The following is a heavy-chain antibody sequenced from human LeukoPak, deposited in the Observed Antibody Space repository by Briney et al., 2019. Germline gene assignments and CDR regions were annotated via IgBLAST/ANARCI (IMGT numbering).Heavy chain of an antibody. J-gene: IGHJ4*02. CDR2: ISYDGSNK. CDR1: GFTFSSYG. CDR3: AKPEGYSYDY. D-gene: IGHD5-18*01. Sequence: GGSLRLSCAASGFTFSSYGMHWVRQAPGKGLEWVAAISYDGSNKYYADSVKGRFTISRDNSKNTLYLQMNSLRAEDTAVYYCAKPEGYSYDYWGQGTLVTVSS. V-gene: IGHV3-30*18.